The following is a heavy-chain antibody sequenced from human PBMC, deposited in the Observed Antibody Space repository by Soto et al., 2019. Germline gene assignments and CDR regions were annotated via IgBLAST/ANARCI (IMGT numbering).Heavy chain of an antibody. J-gene: IGHJ3*01. CDR2: TKSKADGGII. Sequence: EAQLLESRGSLVKTGGSLSISCAASGFTFNNAWMTWVRQAPGKGLEWVGRTKSKADGGIIDYAAPVRGRFTISRDDSKNSVYLQMNWLKTEDTAMYYWNTDPGESTWCQGTMVSVSS. V-gene: IGHV3-15*01. CDR3: NTDPGEST. CDR1: GFTFNNAW.